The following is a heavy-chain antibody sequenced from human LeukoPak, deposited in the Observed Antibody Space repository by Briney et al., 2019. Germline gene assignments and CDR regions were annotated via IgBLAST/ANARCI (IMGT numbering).Heavy chain of an antibody. D-gene: IGHD4-17*01. Sequence: SGPTLVNPTQTLTLTCTFSGFSLATSRVGVGWIRQPPGKALEWLALIYWNDNKRYSPSLRSRLTVTKDTSKIQVFLTMTKMDPVDTATYYCAHGYGDYDPYFDYWGQGTLVTVSS. J-gene: IGHJ4*02. CDR3: AHGYGDYDPYFDY. CDR2: IYWNDNK. V-gene: IGHV2-5*01. CDR1: GFSLATSRVG.